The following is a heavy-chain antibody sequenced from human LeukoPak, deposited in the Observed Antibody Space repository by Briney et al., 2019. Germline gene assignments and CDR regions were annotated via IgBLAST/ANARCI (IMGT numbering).Heavy chain of an antibody. CDR2: INPNSGGT. Sequence: ASVKVSCKASGYTFTGYYMHWVRQSPGQGLEWMGCINPNSGGTNYAQKFQGRVTMTRDTSISTAYMELSRLRSDDTAVYYCARVVTLGYCSGGSCYRPYFDYWGQGTLVTVSS. CDR1: GYTFTGYY. CDR3: ARVVTLGYCSGGSCYRPYFDY. J-gene: IGHJ4*02. V-gene: IGHV1-2*02. D-gene: IGHD2-15*01.